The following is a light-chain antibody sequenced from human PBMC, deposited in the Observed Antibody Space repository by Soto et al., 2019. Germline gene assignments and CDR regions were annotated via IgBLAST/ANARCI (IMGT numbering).Light chain of an antibody. CDR2: EVS. Sequence: QSALTQPASVSGSPGQTITISCTGTSSDVSGYNYLSWYQQHPGKAPTVMIYEVSNRPSGVSNRFSGSKSGNTASLTISGLQAEDEAAYFCSSYTTSGTPVFGGGTKLTVL. CDR1: SSDVSGYNY. CDR3: SSYTTSGTPV. J-gene: IGLJ3*02. V-gene: IGLV2-14*01.